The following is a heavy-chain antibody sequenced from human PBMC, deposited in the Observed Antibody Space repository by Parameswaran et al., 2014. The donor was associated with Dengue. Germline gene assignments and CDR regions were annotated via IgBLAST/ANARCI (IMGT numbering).Heavy chain of an antibody. CDR3: AGTPFGDHHVDV. V-gene: IGHV3-33*01. J-gene: IGHJ6*02. CDR2: IWYDGNNK. Sequence: VRQMPGKGLEWVAVIWYDGNNKYYADSVKGRFTISRDNSKNTLYLQMNSLRAEDTAVYYCAGTPFGDHHVDVWGQGTTVTVSS. D-gene: IGHD2-21*02.